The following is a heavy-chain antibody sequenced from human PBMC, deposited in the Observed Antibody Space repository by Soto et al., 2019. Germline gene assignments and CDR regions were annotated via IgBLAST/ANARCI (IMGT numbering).Heavy chain of an antibody. J-gene: IGHJ4*02. V-gene: IGHV1-3*01. CDR1: GYSSTSYA. D-gene: IGHD3-9*01. CDR2: INPGNGNT. CDR3: ASDANYDILTGTEYFDY. Sequence: ASVKVSCKASGYSSTSYAMHWLRQAPGQRLEWMGWINPGNGNTKYSQKFQGRVTITRDTSASTAYMELSSLRSEDTAVYYCASDANYDILTGTEYFDYWGQGTLVTVSS.